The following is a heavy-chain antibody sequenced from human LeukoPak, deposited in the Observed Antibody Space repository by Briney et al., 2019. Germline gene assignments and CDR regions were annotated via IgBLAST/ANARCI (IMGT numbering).Heavy chain of an antibody. CDR1: GFTFSSYG. CDR2: ISSSGSTK. V-gene: IGHV3-48*03. D-gene: IGHD4-23*01. J-gene: IGHJ4*02. Sequence: GGSLRLSCAASGFTFSSYGMNWVRQAPGKGLEWLSYISSSGSTKYYADSVKGRFTISRDNAKNSLYLQMNSLRAEDTAVYYCAKDGSTVVNAFDYWGQGTLVTVSS. CDR3: AKDGSTVVNAFDY.